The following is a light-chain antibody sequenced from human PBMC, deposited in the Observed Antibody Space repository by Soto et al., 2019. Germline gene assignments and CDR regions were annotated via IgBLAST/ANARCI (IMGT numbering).Light chain of an antibody. CDR3: QTWRTGIPNVV. J-gene: IGLJ2*01. CDR2: LNSDGSH. V-gene: IGLV4-69*01. CDR1: SGHSSYA. Sequence: QPVLTQSPSASASLGASVKLTCTLSSGHSSYAIAWHQQQPEKGPRYLMKLNSDGSHSKGDGIPDRFSGSSSGAERSLTISTLQYEEEFDYYCQTWRTGIPNVVFGRGTKVTVL.